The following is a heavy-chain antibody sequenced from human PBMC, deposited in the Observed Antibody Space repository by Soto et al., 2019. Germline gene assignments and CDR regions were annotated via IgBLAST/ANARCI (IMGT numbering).Heavy chain of an antibody. J-gene: IGHJ5*02. D-gene: IGHD3-3*01. CDR1: GGSISSYY. CDR2: IYYSGST. Sequence: SETLSLTCTVSGGSISSYYWSWIRQPPGKGLEWIGYIYYSGSTNYNPSLKGRVTISVDTSKNQFSLKLSSVTAADTAVYYCAREITIFGVVPWFDPWGQGTLVTVSS. CDR3: AREITIFGVVPWFDP. V-gene: IGHV4-59*01.